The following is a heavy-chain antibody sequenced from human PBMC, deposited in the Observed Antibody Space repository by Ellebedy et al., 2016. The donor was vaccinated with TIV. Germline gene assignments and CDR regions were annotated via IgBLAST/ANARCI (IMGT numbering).Heavy chain of an antibody. Sequence: AASVQVSCKASGYTFTSYDIHWVRQATGQGLEWMGWMNPNSGNTGYAQNFQGRVTMTRNTAISTAYMELSSLRAEDTAVYYCVKESISCCYRQFDYWGQGTLVTVSS. V-gene: IGHV1-8*01. CDR2: MNPNSGNT. CDR3: VKESISCCYRQFDY. CDR1: GYTFTSYD. J-gene: IGHJ4*02. D-gene: IGHD2-2*02.